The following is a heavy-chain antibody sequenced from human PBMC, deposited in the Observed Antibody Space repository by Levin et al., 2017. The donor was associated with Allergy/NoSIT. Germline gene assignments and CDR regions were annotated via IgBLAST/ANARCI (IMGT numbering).Heavy chain of an antibody. J-gene: IGHJ4*02. CDR1: GFTFSSYG. CDR2: IWYDGSND. CDR3: ARAGYYGSGTWSFFDS. V-gene: IGHV3-33*01. D-gene: IGHD3-10*01. Sequence: PGGSLRLSCAASGFTFSSYGMHWVRQAPGKGLEWVALIWYDGSNDYYVDSVKGRFTISRDDSKDTMYLQMDSLRAEDTAVYYCARAGYYGSGTWSFFDSWGQGTLVTVSS.